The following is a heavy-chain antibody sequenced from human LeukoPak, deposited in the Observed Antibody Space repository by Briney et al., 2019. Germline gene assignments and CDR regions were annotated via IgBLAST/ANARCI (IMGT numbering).Heavy chain of an antibody. CDR1: GLIFSDYG. Sequence: GGSLRLSCAASGLIFSDYGMHWVRQAPDKGLEWVTYIRNDGAEKYYADSVKGRFTVSRDKSKNTLYLQMNSVRVEDTAVYYCAKMGGVLTGYWYFDLWGRGTLVTVSS. CDR2: IRNDGAEK. J-gene: IGHJ2*01. V-gene: IGHV3-30*02. D-gene: IGHD3-16*01. CDR3: AKMGGVLTGYWYFDL.